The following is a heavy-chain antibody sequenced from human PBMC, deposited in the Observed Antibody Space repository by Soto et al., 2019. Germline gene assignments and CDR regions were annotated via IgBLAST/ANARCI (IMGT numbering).Heavy chain of an antibody. D-gene: IGHD1-20*01. J-gene: IGHJ6*02. CDR3: ARDSSLGITGAHYYYYGMDV. CDR1: GGSISSYY. CDR2: IYTSGST. V-gene: IGHV4-4*07. Sequence: QVQLQESGPGLVKPSETLSLTCTVSGGSISSYYWSWIRQPAGKGLEWIGRIYTSGSTNYNPSLKSRVTMSVDKSKNQFSLKLSSVTAADTAVYYCARDSSLGITGAHYYYYGMDVWGQGTTVTVSS.